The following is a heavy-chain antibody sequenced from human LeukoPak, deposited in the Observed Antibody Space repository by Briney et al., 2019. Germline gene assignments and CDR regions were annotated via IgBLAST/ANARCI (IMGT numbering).Heavy chain of an antibody. CDR3: ARVLVGAGSAFDI. D-gene: IGHD1-26*01. CDR2: IYYSGST. V-gene: IGHV4-31*03. Sequence: SETLSLTCTVSRGSISSGGYYWSWIRQHPGKGLEWIGYIYYSGSTYYNPSLKSRVTISVDTSKNQFSLKLSSVTAADTAVYYCARVLVGAGSAFDIWGQGTMVTVSS. J-gene: IGHJ3*02. CDR1: RGSISSGGYY.